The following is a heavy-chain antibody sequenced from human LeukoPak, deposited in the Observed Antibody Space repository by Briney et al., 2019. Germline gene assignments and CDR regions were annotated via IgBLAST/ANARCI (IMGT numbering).Heavy chain of an antibody. J-gene: IGHJ6*04. V-gene: IGHV4-34*01. CDR2: INHSGST. CDR3: ARVVRSFHPPPYCSSTSCLLQGYYYGMDV. D-gene: IGHD2-2*01. Sequence: SETLSLTCAVYGGSFSGYYWSWIRQPPGKGLEWIGEINHSGSTNYNPSLKSRVTISVATSKNQFSLKLSSVTAADTAVYYCARVVRSFHPPPYCSSTSCLLQGYYYGMDVWGKGTTVTVSS. CDR1: GGSFSGYY.